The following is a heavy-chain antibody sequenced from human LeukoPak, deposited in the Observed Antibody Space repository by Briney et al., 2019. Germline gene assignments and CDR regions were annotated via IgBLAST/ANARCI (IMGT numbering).Heavy chain of an antibody. Sequence: GGSLRLSCVASGFSFRSYGMHWVRQAPGKGLEWVSAISGSGGSTYYADSVKGRFTISRDNSKNTLYLQMNSLRAEDTAVYYCAKDLWDLSGWYGDYWGQGTLVTVSS. CDR1: GFSFRSYG. CDR3: AKDLWDLSGWYGDY. V-gene: IGHV3-23*01. D-gene: IGHD6-19*01. CDR2: ISGSGGST. J-gene: IGHJ4*02.